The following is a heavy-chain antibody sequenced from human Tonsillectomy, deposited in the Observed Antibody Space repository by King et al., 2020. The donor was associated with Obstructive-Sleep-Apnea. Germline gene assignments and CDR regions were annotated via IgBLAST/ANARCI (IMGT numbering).Heavy chain of an antibody. J-gene: IGHJ4*02. D-gene: IGHD3-22*01. CDR1: GFSFSSYA. Sequence: VQLVESGGGLVQPGGSLRLSCAASGFSFSSYAMSWVRQAPGKGLEWVSSIIANGGSTYYADSVKGRFTISRDNSKNTLYLQMNSLRAEDTAVYYCAKDGWHGILVITPPTYWGQGTLVTVSS. CDR3: AKDGWHGILVITPPTY. CDR2: IIANGGST. V-gene: IGHV3-23*04.